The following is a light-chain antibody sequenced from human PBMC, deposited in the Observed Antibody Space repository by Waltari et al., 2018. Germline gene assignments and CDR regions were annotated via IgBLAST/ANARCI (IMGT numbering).Light chain of an antibody. CDR3: QHYVRLPAT. J-gene: IGKJ1*01. CDR1: HSVSRA. V-gene: IGKV3-20*01. Sequence: EIVLTQSPGTLSLSPGEIATTSCRASHSVSRALALYQQKPGQAPRLLLYVASSRATGISDSFSGIWSGTDLRLTISRLEPEDFAVYYCQHYVRLPATFGQGTKVEIK. CDR2: VAS.